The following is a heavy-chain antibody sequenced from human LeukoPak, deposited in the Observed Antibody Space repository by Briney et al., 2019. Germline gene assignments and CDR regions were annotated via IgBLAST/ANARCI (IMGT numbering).Heavy chain of an antibody. CDR3: AREGPGSGSYFYFDR. Sequence: PLETLSLTCTVSGGFIRSYYWSWIRQPSGRGLEFLGYIYYSGSTNYNPSLKSRVTISVDTSRNQFSLKLSSVTAADTAVYYCAREGPGSGSYFYFDRWGQGTLVTVSS. J-gene: IGHJ4*02. CDR2: IYYSGST. D-gene: IGHD1-26*01. CDR1: GGFIRSYY. V-gene: IGHV4-59*01.